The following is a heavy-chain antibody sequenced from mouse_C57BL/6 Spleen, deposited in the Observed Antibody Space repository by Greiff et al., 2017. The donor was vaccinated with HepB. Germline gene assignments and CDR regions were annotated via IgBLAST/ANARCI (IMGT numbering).Heavy chain of an antibody. CDR2: IYPGDGDT. CDR3: AREAYGSSSFAY. D-gene: IGHD1-1*01. CDR1: GYAFSSYW. J-gene: IGHJ3*01. V-gene: IGHV1-80*01. Sequence: QVQLQQSGAELVKPGASVKISCKASGYAFSSYWMNWVKQRPGKGLEWIGQIYPGDGDTNYNGKFKGKATLTADKSSSTAYMQLSSLTSEDSAVYFCAREAYGSSSFAYWGQGTLVTVSA.